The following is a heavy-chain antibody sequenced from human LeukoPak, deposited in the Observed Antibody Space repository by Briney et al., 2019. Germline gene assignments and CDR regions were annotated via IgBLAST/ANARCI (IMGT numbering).Heavy chain of an antibody. CDR3: ARGGDIVVVPAAMSLDY. D-gene: IGHD2-2*01. J-gene: IGHJ4*02. CDR2: INNDGSST. V-gene: IGHV3-74*03. CDR1: GLTFSDYW. Sequence: QPGGSLRLSCAASGLTFSDYWMHWVRQAPGKGLMWVSRINNDGSSTTYADSVQGRFTISRDNAKNTLYLQMNSLRAEDTAVYYCARGGDIVVVPAAMSLDYWGQGTLVTVSS.